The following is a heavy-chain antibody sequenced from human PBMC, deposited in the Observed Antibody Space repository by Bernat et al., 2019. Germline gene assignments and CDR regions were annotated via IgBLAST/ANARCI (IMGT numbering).Heavy chain of an antibody. Sequence: EVQLVESGGGLVKPGGSLRLSCAASGFTFSNAWMNWVRQAPGKGLEWVGRIKSKTDGGTTDYASPVRGRITISRDDSKNTLYLQMNDLRAEDSAVFHCARDKAFAADYYYYGMDVWGQGTTVTVSS. V-gene: IGHV3-15*07. CDR3: ARDKAFAADYYYYGMDV. CDR1: GFTFSNAW. CDR2: IKSKTDGGTT. D-gene: IGHD3-16*01. J-gene: IGHJ6*02.